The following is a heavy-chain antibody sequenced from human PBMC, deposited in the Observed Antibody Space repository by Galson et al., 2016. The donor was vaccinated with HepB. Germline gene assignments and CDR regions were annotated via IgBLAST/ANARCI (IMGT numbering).Heavy chain of an antibody. V-gene: IGHV2-5*02. CDR3: SHRGRTRYFDT. CDR2: IYWDDED. J-gene: IGHJ4*02. Sequence: PALVKPTQTLTLTCSVSGISVTTFEVGVGWIRQSPGKAPEWLAIIYWDDEDRSSPSLNSRLTITRDTSKNQVVLTMINMDPEDTATYYCSHRGRTRYFDTWGQGTLVTVSS. D-gene: IGHD3/OR15-3a*01. CDR1: GISVTTFEVG.